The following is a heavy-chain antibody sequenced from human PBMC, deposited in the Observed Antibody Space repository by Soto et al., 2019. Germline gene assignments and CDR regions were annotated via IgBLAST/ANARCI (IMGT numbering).Heavy chain of an antibody. V-gene: IGHV1-46*01. CDR2: INPSGGST. CDR1: GYTFTIYY. Sequence: ASVNVSCKASGYTFTIYYMHWVRQAPGQGLEWMGIINPSGGSTSYAQMFQGRVTMTRDTSTSTVYMELSSLRSEDTAIYYCARSRDRFDYWGQGTMVTVSS. J-gene: IGHJ4*02. CDR3: ARSRDRFDY.